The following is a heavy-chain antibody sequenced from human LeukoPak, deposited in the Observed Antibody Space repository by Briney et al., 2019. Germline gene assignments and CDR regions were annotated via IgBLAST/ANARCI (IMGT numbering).Heavy chain of an antibody. J-gene: IGHJ4*02. V-gene: IGHV3-15*01. CDR1: GFTFSNAW. D-gene: IGHD3-10*01. Sequence: GGSLRLSCAASGFTFSNAWMSWVRQAPGKGLEWVGRIKSKTDGGTTDYAAPVKGRFTISRDDSKNTLYLQMNSLKTEDTAVYYCTTGRKLLWFGESQGRYFDYWGQGTLVTVSS. CDR2: IKSKTDGGTT. CDR3: TTGRKLLWFGESQGRYFDY.